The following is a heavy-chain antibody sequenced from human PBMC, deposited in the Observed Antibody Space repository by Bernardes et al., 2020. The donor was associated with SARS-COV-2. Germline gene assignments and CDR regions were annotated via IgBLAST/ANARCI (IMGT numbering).Heavy chain of an antibody. J-gene: IGHJ4*02. D-gene: IGHD7-27*01. CDR1: AFTFNDYY. CDR3: ARDMFPSNWGSAGY. CDR2: IDPASIYT. Sequence: GSLRLSCAASAFTFNDYYMSWIRQAPGKGLEWVAYIDPASIYTDYADPVKGRFTISRDNANNSVYLQMNSLRADDTAIYYCARDMFPSNWGSAGYWGQGTLVTVSS. V-gene: IGHV3-11*06.